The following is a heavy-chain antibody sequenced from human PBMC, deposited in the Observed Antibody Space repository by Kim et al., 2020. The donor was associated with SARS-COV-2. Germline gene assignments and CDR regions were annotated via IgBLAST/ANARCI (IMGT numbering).Heavy chain of an antibody. CDR1: GFTFSTYG. V-gene: IGHV3-48*04. Sequence: GGSLRLSCAASGFTFSTYGMNWVRQAPGKGLEWVSYVSSSSGTIQYADSVKGRFTISRDNAKNSLYLQMNSLRAEDTALYYCARKKMTGSAKGAVDYWGQRTLVTVSS. CDR2: VSSSSGTI. J-gene: IGHJ4*02. CDR3: ARKKMTGSAKGAVDY. D-gene: IGHD1-1*01.